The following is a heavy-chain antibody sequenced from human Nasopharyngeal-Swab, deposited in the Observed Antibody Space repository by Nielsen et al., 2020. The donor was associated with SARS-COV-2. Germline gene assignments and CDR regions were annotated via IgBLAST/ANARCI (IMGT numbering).Heavy chain of an antibody. CDR1: GGSFSGYY. D-gene: IGHD2-2*01. J-gene: IGHJ5*02. V-gene: IGHV4-34*01. CDR3: AGFIVVVPAAIYWFDP. CDR2: INHSGST. Sequence: GSLRLSCAVYGGSFSGYYWSWIRQPPGKGLEWIGEINHSGSTNYNPSLKSRVTISVDTSKNQFSLKLSSVTAADTAVYYCAGFIVVVPAAIYWFDPWGQGTLVTVSS.